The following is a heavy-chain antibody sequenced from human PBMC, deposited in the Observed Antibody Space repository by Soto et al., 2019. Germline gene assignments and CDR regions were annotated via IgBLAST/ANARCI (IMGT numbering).Heavy chain of an antibody. V-gene: IGHV3-21*01. J-gene: IGHJ6*02. D-gene: IGHD6-19*01. CDR3: ASPRPGWYGYYYYGMDV. Sequence: GASRTPSWPASAFTFSSYIMNWVRQAPGKGLEWVSSISSSSSYIYYADSVKGRFTISRDNAKNSLYLQMNSLRAEDTAVYYCASPRPGWYGYYYYGMDVWGQGTTVTVSS. CDR2: ISSSSSYI. CDR1: AFTFSSYI.